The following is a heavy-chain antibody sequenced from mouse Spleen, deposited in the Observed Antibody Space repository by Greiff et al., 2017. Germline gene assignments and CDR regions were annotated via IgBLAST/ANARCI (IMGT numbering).Heavy chain of an antibody. CDR1: GYTFTDYE. Sequence: QVQLQQSGAELVRPGASVTLSCKASGYTFTDYEMHWVKQTPVHGLEWIGAIDPETGGTAYNQKFKGKATLTADKSSSTAYMELRSLTSEDSAVYYCTRWSPRYAMDYWGQGTSVTVSS. V-gene: IGHV1-15*01. J-gene: IGHJ4*01. CDR3: TRWSPRYAMDY. CDR2: IDPETGGT.